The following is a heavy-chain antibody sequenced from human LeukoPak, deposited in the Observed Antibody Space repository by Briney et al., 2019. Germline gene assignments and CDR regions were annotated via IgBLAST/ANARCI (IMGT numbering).Heavy chain of an antibody. CDR3: ARDESVDY. V-gene: IGHV3-13*04. CDR2: IGKGSDT. J-gene: IGHJ4*02. Sequence: GGSLRLSCAASGFTFTTCDMHWVRQAPGKGLEWVSTIGKGSDTYYPASVKGRFTVSREDAKNSLYLQMNSLRAEDTAVYYCARDESVDYWGQGTLVTVSS. CDR1: GFTFTTCD.